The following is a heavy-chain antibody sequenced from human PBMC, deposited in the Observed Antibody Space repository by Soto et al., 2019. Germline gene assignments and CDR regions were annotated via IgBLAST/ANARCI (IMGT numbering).Heavy chain of an antibody. CDR3: ASLSSSWDNWFDP. Sequence: SETLSLTCTVSGGSISSSSYYWGWIRQPPGKGLEWIGSIYYSGSTYYNPSLKSRVTISVDTSKNQFSLKLSSVTAADTAVYYCASLSSSWDNWFDPWGQGTLVTAPQ. J-gene: IGHJ5*02. V-gene: IGHV4-39*01. CDR1: GGSISSSSYY. CDR2: IYYSGST. D-gene: IGHD6-13*01.